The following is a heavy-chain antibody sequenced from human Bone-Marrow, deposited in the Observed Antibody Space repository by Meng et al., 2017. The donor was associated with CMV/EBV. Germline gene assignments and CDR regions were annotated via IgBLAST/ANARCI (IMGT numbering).Heavy chain of an antibody. J-gene: IGHJ4*02. CDR3: ARGGLSFDY. D-gene: IGHD2-2*01. Sequence: WGSLTLSCAVYGGSFSGYYWSWIRQPPGKGLEWIGEINHSGSTNYNPSLKGRVTISVDTSKNQFSLKLSSVTALDTAVYYCARGGLSFDYWGQGTLVTVSS. CDR2: INHSGST. V-gene: IGHV4-34*01. CDR1: GGSFSGYY.